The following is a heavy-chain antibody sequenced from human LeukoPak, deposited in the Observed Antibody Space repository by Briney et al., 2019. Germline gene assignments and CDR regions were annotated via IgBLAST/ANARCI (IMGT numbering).Heavy chain of an antibody. CDR1: GFTFSSYA. Sequence: GGSLRLSCAASGFTFSSYAMHWVRQAPGKGLEWVAVISYDGSNKYYADSVKGRFTISRDNAKNSLYLQMNSLRAEDTAVYYCARELGGVLWFGELSWRSDAFDIWGQGTMVTVSS. J-gene: IGHJ3*02. CDR3: ARELGGVLWFGELSWRSDAFDI. D-gene: IGHD3-10*01. CDR2: ISYDGSNK. V-gene: IGHV3-30*04.